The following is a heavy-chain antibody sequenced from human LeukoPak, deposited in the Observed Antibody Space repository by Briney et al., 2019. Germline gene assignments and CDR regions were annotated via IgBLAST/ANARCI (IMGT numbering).Heavy chain of an antibody. CDR3: TTERGSASWYEYYFDY. D-gene: IGHD6-13*01. CDR1: GFTFSNAW. Sequence: PGESLRLSCVASGFTFSNAWMSWVRQAPGKGLEWVGRMKSKTDGGATDYAAPVKGRFTISRDDSKNTLYLQMSSLKTEDTAVYYCTTERGSASWYEYYFDYWGQGTLVTVSS. V-gene: IGHV3-15*01. J-gene: IGHJ4*02. CDR2: MKSKTDGGAT.